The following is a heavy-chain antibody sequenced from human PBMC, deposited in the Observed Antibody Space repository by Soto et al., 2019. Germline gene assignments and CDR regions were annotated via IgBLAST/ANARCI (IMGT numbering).Heavy chain of an antibody. CDR1: GCSYTLYW. J-gene: IGHJ6*02. V-gene: IGHV5-10-1*01. Sequence: PGEFLTSVARSSGCSYTLYWISWVHQMPGKGLEWMGRIDPSDSYTNYSPSFQGHVTISANKSISTAYLQWSSLKASDTAMYYCARNEQVSYYGIDVWGQGTTVTVSS. CDR3: ARNEQVSYYGIDV. CDR2: IDPSDSYT. D-gene: IGHD1-20*01.